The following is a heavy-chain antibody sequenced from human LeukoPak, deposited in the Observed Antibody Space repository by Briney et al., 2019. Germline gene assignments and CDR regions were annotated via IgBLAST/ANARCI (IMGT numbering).Heavy chain of an antibody. J-gene: IGHJ4*02. D-gene: IGHD6-19*01. CDR3: ARVGSNQWLDY. V-gene: IGHV3-48*01. Sequence: GGSLRLSCAASGFTLSSYSVNWVRQAPGKGLEWVSYISGGSSTIYNADSVKGRFTISRDNAKNLLYLLMDTLRAEDTAVYYCARVGSNQWLDYWGQGTLVTVSS. CDR2: ISGGSSTI. CDR1: GFTLSSYS.